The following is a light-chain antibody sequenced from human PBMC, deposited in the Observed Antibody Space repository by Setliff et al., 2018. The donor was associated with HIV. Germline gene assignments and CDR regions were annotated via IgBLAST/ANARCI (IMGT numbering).Light chain of an antibody. J-gene: IGLJ1*01. Sequence: QSVLTPPASVSGSPGQSITISCTGTSSDVGRYNYVSWYQQHPGKTPKLIIYDVSKWPSGVSNRFSASKSGNTASLTISGLQAEDEADYYCCSYTSISTYVFGTGTKVTVL. V-gene: IGLV2-14*03. CDR1: SSDVGRYNY. CDR2: DVS. CDR3: CSYTSISTYV.